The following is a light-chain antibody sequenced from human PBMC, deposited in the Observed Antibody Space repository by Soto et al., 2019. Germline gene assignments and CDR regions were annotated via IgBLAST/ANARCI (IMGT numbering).Light chain of an antibody. V-gene: IGKV3-15*01. CDR3: QQYNDWPLT. CDR1: QSVSTK. Sequence: IVMPQSPATLSVSPGEGATLSCMASQSVSTKLAWYQQKPGQAPRLLIYGAFTRATGIPARFSGTGSGTEFTLTISSLQSEDFAVYYCQQYNDWPLTFGQGTKVDIK. J-gene: IGKJ1*01. CDR2: GAF.